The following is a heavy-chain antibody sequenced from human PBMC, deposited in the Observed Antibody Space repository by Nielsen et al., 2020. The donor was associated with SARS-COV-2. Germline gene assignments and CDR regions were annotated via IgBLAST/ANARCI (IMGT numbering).Heavy chain of an antibody. CDR3: AAVGRTVAVYFQH. V-gene: IGHV1-58*02. CDR2: IVVGSGNT. CDR1: GFTFTSSA. Sequence: SVKVSCKASGFTFTSSAMQWVRQARGQRLEWIGWIVVGSGNTNYAQKFQERVTITRGMSTSTAYMELSSLRSEDTAVYYCAAVGRTVAVYFQHWGQGTLVTVSS. D-gene: IGHD4-17*01. J-gene: IGHJ1*01.